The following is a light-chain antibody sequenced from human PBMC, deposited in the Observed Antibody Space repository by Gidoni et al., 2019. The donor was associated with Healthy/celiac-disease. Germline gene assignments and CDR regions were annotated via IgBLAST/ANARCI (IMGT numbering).Light chain of an antibody. V-gene: IGKV4-1*01. Sequence: EIVQTQSPDSLAVSLGERATINCKSSQSVLYSSNNKNYLALYQQKPGQPPNLLIYWASTRESGVPDRFSGSGSGTDFTLTISSLQAEDVAVYYCQQYYSTPRTFGQGTKVEIK. CDR3: QQYYSTPRT. J-gene: IGKJ1*01. CDR1: QSVLYSSNNKNY. CDR2: WAS.